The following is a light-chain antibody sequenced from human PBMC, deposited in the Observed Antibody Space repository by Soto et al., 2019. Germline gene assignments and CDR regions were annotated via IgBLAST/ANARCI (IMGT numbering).Light chain of an antibody. CDR3: CSYAGSSPYV. J-gene: IGLJ1*01. CDR1: SSDVGAFNY. Sequence: QSALTQPASVSGSPGQSIAISCTGTSSDVGAFNYVSWYQQHPGKAPKFMIFDVSSRPSGVSDRFSGSKSGNTASLTISGLQAEDEADYYCCSYAGSSPYVFGTGTKVTVL. V-gene: IGLV2-14*03. CDR2: DVS.